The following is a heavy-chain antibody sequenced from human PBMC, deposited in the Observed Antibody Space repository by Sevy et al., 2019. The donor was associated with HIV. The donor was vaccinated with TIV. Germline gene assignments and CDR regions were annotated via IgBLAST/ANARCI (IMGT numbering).Heavy chain of an antibody. J-gene: IGHJ4*02. D-gene: IGHD6-13*01. V-gene: IGHV3-7*01. CDR2: IKQDGSEK. Sequence: GSLRLSCAASGFTFSSYWMSWVRQAPGKGLEWVANIKQDGSEKYYVDSVKGRFTISRDNAKNSLYLQMNSLRAEDTAVYYCVRDVPGIASIAAAGFDYWGQGTLVTVSS. CDR1: GFTFSSYW. CDR3: VRDVPGIASIAAAGFDY.